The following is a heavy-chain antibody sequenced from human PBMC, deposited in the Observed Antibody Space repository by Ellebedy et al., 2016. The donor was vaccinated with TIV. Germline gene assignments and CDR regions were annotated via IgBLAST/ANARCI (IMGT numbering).Heavy chain of an antibody. D-gene: IGHD3-16*01. Sequence: GESLKISCEASGFTFSGSAMHWVRQASGKGLEWVGRIRSKANSYATAYAASVKGRFTISRDDSKNTAYLQMNSLRVDETAVYYCVTWGQSYGRWGQGTLVTVSS. CDR3: VTWGQSYGR. V-gene: IGHV3-73*01. J-gene: IGHJ4*02. CDR2: IRSKANSYAT. CDR1: GFTFSGSA.